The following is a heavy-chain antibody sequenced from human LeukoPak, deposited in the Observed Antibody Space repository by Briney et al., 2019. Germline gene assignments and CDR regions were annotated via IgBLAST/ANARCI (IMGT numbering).Heavy chain of an antibody. D-gene: IGHD2-15*01. V-gene: IGHV3-48*04. CDR1: GFTFSSFG. CDR2: ISSSSSTI. Sequence: GGSLRLSCAASGFTFSSFGMNWVRQAPGKGLEWVSYISSSSSTIYHADSVKGRFTISRDNAKNSLYLQMNSLRAEDTAVYYCARERCSGGSCYSGNSYFDYWGQGTLVTVSS. CDR3: ARERCSGGSCYSGNSYFDY. J-gene: IGHJ4*02.